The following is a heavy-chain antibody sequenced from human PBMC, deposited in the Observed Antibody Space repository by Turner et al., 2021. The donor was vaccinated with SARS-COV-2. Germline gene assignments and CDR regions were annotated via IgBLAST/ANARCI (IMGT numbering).Heavy chain of an antibody. CDR2: IYYSGST. CDR3: ARVRTVTCITTTCLPSDAFDL. Sequence: QLQLQESGPGLVKPSETLSLTCTVSGGSISSSSSYWGWRRQPPGKGLEWIGSIYYSGSTYYNPSLKSRVTISVDTSKNQFSLKLSSVTAADTAVYYCARVRTVTCITTTCLPSDAFDLWGQGTMVPVSS. D-gene: IGHD3-10*01. CDR1: GGSISSSSSY. V-gene: IGHV4-39*01. J-gene: IGHJ3*01.